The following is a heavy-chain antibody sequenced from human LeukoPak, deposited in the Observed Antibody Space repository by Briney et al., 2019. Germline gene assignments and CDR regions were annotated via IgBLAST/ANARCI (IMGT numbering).Heavy chain of an antibody. CDR1: GYSFTNYW. J-gene: IGHJ4*02. Sequence: GESLMISCNGSGYSFTNYWIGWVRQMPGHGLEWMGIIYPGYSDTRYSQSFQRQVSISADKSISTAYLQWSSLKASDTAMYYCERRDWFQHYFDYWGQGTLVTVSS. V-gene: IGHV5-51*01. CDR2: IYPGYSDT. CDR3: ERRDWFQHYFDY. D-gene: IGHD3-9*01.